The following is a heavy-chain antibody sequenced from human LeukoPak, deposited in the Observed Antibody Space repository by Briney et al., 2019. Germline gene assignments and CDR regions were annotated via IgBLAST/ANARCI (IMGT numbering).Heavy chain of an antibody. CDR3: AKGSFGLQIDY. CDR2: ISYDGSNK. J-gene: IGHJ4*02. D-gene: IGHD5-24*01. Sequence: GRSLRLSCAASGFTFSSCGMHWVRQAPGKGLEWVAVISYDGSNKYYADSVKGRFTISRDNSKNTLYLQMNSLRAEDTAVYYCAKGSFGLQIDYWGQGTLVTVSS. V-gene: IGHV3-30*18. CDR1: GFTFSSCG.